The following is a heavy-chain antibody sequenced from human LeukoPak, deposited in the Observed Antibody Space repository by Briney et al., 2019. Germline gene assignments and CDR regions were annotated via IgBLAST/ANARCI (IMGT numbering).Heavy chain of an antibody. Sequence: SETLSLTCTVSGGSISSSSYYWGWIRQPPGKGLEWIGNIYYSGSTYYNPSLKSRVTISVDTSKKQFSLKLSSVTAADTAVFYCARDTTRARYSSDWGQGTLVTVSS. J-gene: IGHJ4*02. CDR3: ARDTTRARYSSD. D-gene: IGHD6-25*01. V-gene: IGHV4-39*02. CDR2: IYYSGST. CDR1: GGSISSSSYY.